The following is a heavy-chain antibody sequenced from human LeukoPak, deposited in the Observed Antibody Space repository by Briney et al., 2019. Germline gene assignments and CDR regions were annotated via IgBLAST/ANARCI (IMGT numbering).Heavy chain of an antibody. CDR1: GGSFSGYY. V-gene: IGHV4-34*01. Sequence: SETLSLTCADYGGSFSGYYWSWIRQPPGKGLEWIGEINHSGSTNYNPSLKSRVTISVDTSKNQFSLKLTSVTAADTAVYYCASRNDILTGYVFDFWGQGTLVTVSS. CDR2: INHSGST. CDR3: ASRNDILTGYVFDF. J-gene: IGHJ4*02. D-gene: IGHD3-9*01.